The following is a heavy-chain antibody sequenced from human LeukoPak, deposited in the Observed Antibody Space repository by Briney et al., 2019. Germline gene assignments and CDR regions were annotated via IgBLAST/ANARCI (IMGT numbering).Heavy chain of an antibody. V-gene: IGHV4-39*01. CDR3: ARYSSSHAFDI. J-gene: IGHJ3*02. D-gene: IGHD6-6*01. Sequence: PSETLSLTCTVSGGSISSSNYYWGWIRQPPGTGLEWIGSISYTGSIDYNPSLKSRVTISVDTSRNQFSLKLSSVTAANTAVYYCARYSSSHAFDIWGQGTMVTVSS. CDR1: GGSISSSNYY. CDR2: ISYTGSI.